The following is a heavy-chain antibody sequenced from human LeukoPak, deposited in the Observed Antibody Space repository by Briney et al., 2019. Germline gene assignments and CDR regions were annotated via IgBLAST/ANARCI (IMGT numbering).Heavy chain of an antibody. CDR1: GYTFTSYD. CDR2: MSPNSGNT. Sequence: ASXXVSCKASGYTFTSYDINWVRQATGQGLEWMGWMSPNSGNTGYAEKFQGTVTMTRNTSISTAYMELSSLRSEDTAVYYCALEPNGDYVRWFDPWGQGTLVTVSS. CDR3: ALEPNGDYVRWFDP. D-gene: IGHD4-17*01. J-gene: IGHJ5*02. V-gene: IGHV1-8*01.